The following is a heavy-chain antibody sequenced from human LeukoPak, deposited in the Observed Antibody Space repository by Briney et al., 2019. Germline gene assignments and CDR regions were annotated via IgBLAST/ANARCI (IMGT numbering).Heavy chain of an antibody. CDR2: IKQDGSEK. V-gene: IGHV3-7*01. D-gene: IGHD3-3*01. CDR3: ARAETYYDFWSGFFPPYYYYYMDV. CDR1: GFTFSSYW. Sequence: GSLRLSCAASGFTFSSYWMSWVRQAPGKGLEWVANIKQDGSEKYYVDSVKGRFTISRDNAKNSLYLQMNSLRAEDTAVYYCARAETYYDFWSGFFPPYYYYYMDVWGKGTTVTVSS. J-gene: IGHJ6*03.